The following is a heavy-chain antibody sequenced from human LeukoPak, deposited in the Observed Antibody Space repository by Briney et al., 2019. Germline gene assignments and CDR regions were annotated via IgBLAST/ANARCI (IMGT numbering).Heavy chain of an antibody. J-gene: IGHJ4*02. Sequence: PGGSLRLCCAASGITFSSFWMTWVRQAPGKGLEWVANINQDGGDKNDLDSVRGRFTISRDNAKNSLYLQMNSLTAEDTAVYYCATHNSWRFDYWGQGALVTVSS. CDR1: GITFSSFW. CDR3: ATHNSWRFDY. CDR2: INQDGGDK. V-gene: IGHV3-7*01. D-gene: IGHD1-20*01.